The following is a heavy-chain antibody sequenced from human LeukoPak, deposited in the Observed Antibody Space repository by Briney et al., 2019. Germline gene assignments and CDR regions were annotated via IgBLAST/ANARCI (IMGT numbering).Heavy chain of an antibody. V-gene: IGHV1-24*01. Sequence: GASVKVSCKVSGYTLTELSMHWVRQAPGKGLEWMGGFDPEDGETIYAQKFQGRVTMTEDTSTDTAYMELSSMRSEDTAVYYCATQGNKQPKNYGMDVWGQGPTVTVSS. CDR3: ATQGNKQPKNYGMDV. J-gene: IGHJ6*02. CDR2: FDPEDGET. D-gene: IGHD2/OR15-2a*01. CDR1: GYTLTELS.